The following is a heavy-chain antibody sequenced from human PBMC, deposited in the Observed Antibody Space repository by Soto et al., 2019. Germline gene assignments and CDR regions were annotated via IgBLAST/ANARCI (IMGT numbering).Heavy chain of an antibody. J-gene: IGHJ4*02. CDR1: GGTFSSYA. CDR2: IIPIFGTA. D-gene: IGHD3-10*01. V-gene: IGHV1-69*12. Sequence: QVQLVQSGAEVKKPGSSVKVSCTAPGGTFSSYAISWVRQAPGQGLEWMGGIIPIFGTANYAQKFQGRVTITADESTSTAYMELSNLRTEDTAVYYCARGNDGEFVPGYWGQGTLVTVSS. CDR3: ARGNDGEFVPGY.